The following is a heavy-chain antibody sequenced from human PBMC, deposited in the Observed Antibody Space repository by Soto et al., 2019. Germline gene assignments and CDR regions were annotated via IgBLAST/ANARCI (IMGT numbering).Heavy chain of an antibody. J-gene: IGHJ4*02. CDR2: ISYDGSNK. CDR3: ARPPIGSCSGGSGYPYYFDY. Sequence: QVQLVESGGGVAQPGRSLRLSCAASGFTFSSYAMHWVRQAPGKGLEWVAVISYDGSNKYYADSVNGRITISRDNSKNTLYLQMNSLRAEDTAVDYCARPPIGSCSGGSGYPYYFDYWGQGTLVTVSS. D-gene: IGHD2-15*01. V-gene: IGHV3-30-3*01. CDR1: GFTFSSYA.